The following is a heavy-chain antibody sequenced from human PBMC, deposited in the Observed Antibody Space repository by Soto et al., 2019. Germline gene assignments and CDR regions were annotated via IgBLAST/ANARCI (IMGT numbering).Heavy chain of an antibody. D-gene: IGHD2-2*01. Sequence: ASVKVSCKASGYTFTSYGISLVRQAPVQVLELIVWIIAYNFNTNYSQKLQGRFTITTYTSTITSYIELRSLRSDYTAVYYCARDRSTAVTWFDPWGQGTLVTVST. CDR1: GYTFTSYG. CDR3: ARDRSTAVTWFDP. CDR2: IIAYNFNT. V-gene: IGHV1-18*01. J-gene: IGHJ5*02.